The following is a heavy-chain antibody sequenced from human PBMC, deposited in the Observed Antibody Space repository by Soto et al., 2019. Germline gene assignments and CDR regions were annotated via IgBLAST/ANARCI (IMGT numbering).Heavy chain of an antibody. CDR2: LSYDGSEK. Sequence: QVQLVESGGGVVQPGTSLRLSCVASGFTSGDFAMHWVRQAPGKGLEWVAVLSYDGSEKYHAESVKGRFSISRDNSKNTLYLQMDSLLSDDTALYYCAKDGAVWGQGTLVSVSS. V-gene: IGHV3-30-3*01. D-gene: IGHD6-19*01. J-gene: IGHJ4*02. CDR1: GFTSGDFA. CDR3: AKDGAV.